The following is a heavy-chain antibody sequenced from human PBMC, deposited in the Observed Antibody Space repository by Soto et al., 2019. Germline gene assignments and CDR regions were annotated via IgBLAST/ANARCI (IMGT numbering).Heavy chain of an antibody. J-gene: IGHJ3*02. CDR3: SRDAQKWLVAAFEI. CDR2: ISPYNGNT. V-gene: IGHV1-18*01. CDR1: GYTFVSYG. Sequence: QVQLVQSGAEVKEPGASVKVSCKASGYTFVSYGISWVRQAPGQGLEWMGWISPYNGNTNYAPKFQGRVTMTTDPSTSTVYIELRSLRSDVTAVYYCSRDAQKWLVAAFEIWGQGTMVTVSS. D-gene: IGHD6-19*01.